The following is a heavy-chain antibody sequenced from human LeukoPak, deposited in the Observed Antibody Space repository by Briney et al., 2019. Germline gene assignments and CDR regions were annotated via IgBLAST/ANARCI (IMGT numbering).Heavy chain of an antibody. J-gene: IGHJ3*02. CDR2: ISSSSSTI. D-gene: IGHD3/OR15-3a*01. V-gene: IGHV3-48*04. Sequence: GGSLRLSCAASGFTFSSYSMNWVRQAPGKGLEWVSYISSSSSTIYYADSVKGRFTISRDNAKNSLYLQMNSLRAEDMALYYCAKDTRSSLGHGDAFDIWGQGTMVTVSS. CDR1: GFTFSSYS. CDR3: AKDTRSSLGHGDAFDI.